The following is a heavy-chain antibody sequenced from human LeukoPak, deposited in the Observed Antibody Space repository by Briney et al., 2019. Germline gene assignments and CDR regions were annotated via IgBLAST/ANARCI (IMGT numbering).Heavy chain of an antibody. CDR1: GFTFSSYA. CDR3: AKDRYDYVWGSYRRDYYFDY. CDR2: ISGSGGST. D-gene: IGHD3-16*02. Sequence: GGSLRLPCAASGFTFSSYAMSWVRQAPGKGLEWVSAISGSGGSTYYADSVKGRFTISRDNSKNTLYLQMNSLRAEDTAVYYCAKDRYDYVWGSYRRDYYFDYWGQGTLVTVSS. J-gene: IGHJ4*02. V-gene: IGHV3-23*01.